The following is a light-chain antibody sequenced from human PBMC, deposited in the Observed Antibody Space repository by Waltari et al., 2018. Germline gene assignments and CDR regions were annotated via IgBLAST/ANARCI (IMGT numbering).Light chain of an antibody. CDR1: QSISNY. J-gene: IGKJ2*03. V-gene: IGKV1-5*03. CDR3: QQYNTYSS. CDR2: KAS. Sequence: DIQMTQFPSTLSASVGDTITITCRASQSISNYLAWYQQKPGKAPKLLIYKASSSGSGVPSRFSGSGSETEFTLTISSLQPDDFATYYCQQYNTYSSFGQGTKLEIK.